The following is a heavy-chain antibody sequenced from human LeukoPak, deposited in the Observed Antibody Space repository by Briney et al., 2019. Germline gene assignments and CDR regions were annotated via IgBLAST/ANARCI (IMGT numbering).Heavy chain of an antibody. D-gene: IGHD1-26*01. Sequence: GGSLRLSCVASGFIFSDFWMSWVRQAPGKGPEWVANIMRDGSEINYMDSVKGRFTISRDNAKNSLYLQMNSLRTEDTAIYYCVKDSRWEDLDYWGQGALVTVSS. V-gene: IGHV3-7*01. CDR3: VKDSRWEDLDY. CDR1: GFIFSDFW. CDR2: IMRDGSEI. J-gene: IGHJ4*02.